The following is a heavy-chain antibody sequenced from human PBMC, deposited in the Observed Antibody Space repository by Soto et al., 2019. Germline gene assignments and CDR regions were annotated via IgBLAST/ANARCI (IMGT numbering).Heavy chain of an antibody. CDR2: IYYSGST. Sequence: SETLSLTCTVSCDSISSSSYYWGWIRQPPGKGLEWIGSIYYSGSTYYNPSLKSRVTISVDTSKNQFSLKLSSGTAADTAVYYCARPRNWNYYFDYWGQGTLVTVSS. CDR3: ARPRNWNYYFDY. J-gene: IGHJ4*02. CDR1: CDSISSSSYY. D-gene: IGHD1-7*01. V-gene: IGHV4-39*01.